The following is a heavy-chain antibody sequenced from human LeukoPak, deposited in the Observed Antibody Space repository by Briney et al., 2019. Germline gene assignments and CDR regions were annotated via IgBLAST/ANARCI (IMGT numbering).Heavy chain of an antibody. Sequence: GGSLRLSCAASGFTFSSYSMTWVRQAPGKGLEWVSSISSSSSYIYYADSVKGRFTISRDNAKNSLYLQMNSLRAEDTAVYYCARDLLVATYYYYYYGMDVWGQGTTVTVSS. J-gene: IGHJ6*02. CDR1: GFTFSSYS. V-gene: IGHV3-21*01. D-gene: IGHD5-12*01. CDR3: ARDLLVATYYYYYYGMDV. CDR2: ISSSSSYI.